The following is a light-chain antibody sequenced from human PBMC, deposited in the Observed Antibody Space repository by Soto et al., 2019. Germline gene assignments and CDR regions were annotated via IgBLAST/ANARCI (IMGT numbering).Light chain of an antibody. Sequence: QSALTQHPSASGSPGQSVTISCTGTSSDVGGYNYVSWYQQHPGKAPKLMIYEVSKRPSGVPDRFSGSKSGNTASLTVSGLQAEDEADYYCSSYAGSNYVFGTG. J-gene: IGLJ1*01. V-gene: IGLV2-8*01. CDR1: SSDVGGYNY. CDR3: SSYAGSNYV. CDR2: EVS.